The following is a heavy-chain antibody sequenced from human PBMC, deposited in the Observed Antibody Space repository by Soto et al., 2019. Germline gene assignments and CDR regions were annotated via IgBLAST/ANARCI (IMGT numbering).Heavy chain of an antibody. CDR2: ISYDGSNK. CDR3: AKDISSFVVVTAIDI. D-gene: IGHD2-21*02. CDR1: GFTFSSYV. J-gene: IGHJ3*02. Sequence: GGSLRLSCAASGFTFSSYVMHWVGQSPGKGLEWVAVISYDGSNKYYADSVKGRFTISRDNSKNTLYLQMNSLRAEDTAVYYCAKDISSFVVVTAIDIWGQGTMVTVSS. V-gene: IGHV3-30*18.